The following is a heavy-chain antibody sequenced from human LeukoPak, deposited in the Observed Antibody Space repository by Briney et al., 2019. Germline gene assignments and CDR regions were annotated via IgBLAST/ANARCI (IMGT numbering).Heavy chain of an antibody. CDR3: ARRELWQGGYFDY. D-gene: IGHD1-7*01. CDR2: INHSGST. CDR1: GGSFSGYY. Sequence: SETPSLTCAVYGGSFSGYYWSWIRQPPGKGLEWIGEINHSGSTNYNPSLKSRVTISVDTSKNQFSLKLSSVTAADTAVYYCARRELWQGGYFDYWGQGPLLTVSS. V-gene: IGHV4-34*01. J-gene: IGHJ4*02.